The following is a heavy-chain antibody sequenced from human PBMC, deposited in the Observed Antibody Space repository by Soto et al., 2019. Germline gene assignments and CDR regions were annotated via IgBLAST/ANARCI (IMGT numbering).Heavy chain of an antibody. Sequence: SETLSLTCTVSGGSVSSVGYYWSWIRQHPGKGLEWIGYITYSGNTYYNPFLESRVTMSADTSKNQFSLKLSSVTAADTAVYFCVRGGSCTNGVCSVFDYWGQGTLVTVSS. D-gene: IGHD2-8*01. CDR3: VRGGSCTNGVCSVFDY. V-gene: IGHV4-31*03. CDR1: GGSVSSVGYY. J-gene: IGHJ4*02. CDR2: ITYSGNT.